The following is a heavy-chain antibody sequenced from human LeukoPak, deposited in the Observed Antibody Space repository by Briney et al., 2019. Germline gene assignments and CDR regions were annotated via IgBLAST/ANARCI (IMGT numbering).Heavy chain of an antibody. V-gene: IGHV3-11*04. CDR1: GFTFSDYY. D-gene: IGHD4-17*01. J-gene: IGHJ3*02. Sequence: GGSLRLSCAASGFTFSDYYMNWIRQAPGKGLEGVSYISSSGSTIYYADSVKGRFTISRDNAKNSLYLQMNSLRAEDTAVYYCARARGPDYGDYIGLWAFDIWGQGTMVTVSS. CDR3: ARARGPDYGDYIGLWAFDI. CDR2: ISSSGSTI.